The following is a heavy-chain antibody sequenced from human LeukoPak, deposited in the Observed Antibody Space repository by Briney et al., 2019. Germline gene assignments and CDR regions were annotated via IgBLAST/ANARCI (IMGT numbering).Heavy chain of an antibody. D-gene: IGHD3-10*01. CDR2: IRYDGSNK. CDR3: AKDLVRGVGASVGYMDV. CDR1: GFTFSSYG. J-gene: IGHJ6*03. Sequence: PGXSLRLSCAASGFTFSSYGMHWVRQAPGKGLEWVAFIRYDGSNKYYADSVKGRFTISRENSKNTLYLQMNSLRAEDTAVYYCAKDLVRGVGASVGYMDVWGKGTTVTVSS. V-gene: IGHV3-30*02.